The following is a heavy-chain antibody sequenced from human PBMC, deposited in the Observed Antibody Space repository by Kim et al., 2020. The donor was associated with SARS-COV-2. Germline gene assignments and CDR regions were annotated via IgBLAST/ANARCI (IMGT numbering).Heavy chain of an antibody. D-gene: IGHD2-15*01. Sequence: GGSLRLSCAASGFTFSSYDMHWVRQATGKGLEWVSAIGTAGDTYYPGSVKGRFTISRENAKNSLYLQMNSLRAGDTAVYYCARDRREGGKGTLYGMDVWGQGTTVTVSS. V-gene: IGHV3-13*01. CDR1: GFTFSSYD. CDR2: IGTAGDT. J-gene: IGHJ6*02. CDR3: ARDRREGGKGTLYGMDV.